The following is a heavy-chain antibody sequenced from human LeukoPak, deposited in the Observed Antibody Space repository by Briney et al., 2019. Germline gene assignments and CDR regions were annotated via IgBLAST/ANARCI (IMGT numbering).Heavy chain of an antibody. CDR3: AEGYNYGFGY. D-gene: IGHD5-18*01. J-gene: IGHJ4*02. Sequence: PGGSLRLSCAASGFTFSNYDMHWVRQAPGKGLEWVSAISGSGGSTYYADSVKGRFTISRDNSKNTLYLQMNSLRAEDTAVYFCAEGYNYGFGYWGQGTLVTVSS. CDR2: ISGSGGST. CDR1: GFTFSNYD. V-gene: IGHV3-23*01.